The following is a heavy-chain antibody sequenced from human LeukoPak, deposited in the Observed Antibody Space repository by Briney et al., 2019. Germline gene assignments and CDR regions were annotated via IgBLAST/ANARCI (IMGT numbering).Heavy chain of an antibody. V-gene: IGHV1-69*05. CDR1: GGTFSSYA. Sequence: SVKVSCKASGGTFSSYAISWVRQAPGQGLEWMGGIIPIFGTANYAQKFQGRVTITTDESTSTAYMELSSLRSEDTAVYYCARGGRPQGYCSGGSCNWFDPWGQGTLVTVSS. CDR3: ARGGRPQGYCSGGSCNWFDP. CDR2: IIPIFGTA. D-gene: IGHD2-15*01. J-gene: IGHJ5*02.